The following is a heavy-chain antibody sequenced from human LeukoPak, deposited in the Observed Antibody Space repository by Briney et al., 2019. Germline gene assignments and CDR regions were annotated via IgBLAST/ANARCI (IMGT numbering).Heavy chain of an antibody. D-gene: IGHD3-22*01. CDR1: GFTFSSYA. V-gene: IGHV3-30-3*01. Sequence: GSLRLSCAASGFTFSSYAMHWVRQAPGKGLEWVAVISYDGSNKYYADSVRGRFTISRDNSKNTLYLQMNSLRAEDTAVYYCAREKAPHYYDSRSFDYWGQGTLVTVSS. CDR2: ISYDGSNK. J-gene: IGHJ4*02. CDR3: AREKAPHYYDSRSFDY.